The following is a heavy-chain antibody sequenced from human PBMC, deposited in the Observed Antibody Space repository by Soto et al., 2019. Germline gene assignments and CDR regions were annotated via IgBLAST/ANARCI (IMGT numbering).Heavy chain of an antibody. V-gene: IGHV3-23*01. CDR3: GKDRGGFAGGWEYFDY. Sequence: EVQLLESGGGLVQPGGSLRLSCAASGFNFDTYMMSRFSMSWVRQAPGKGLEWVSSISGSGGKAYYAESLKGRFIISRDNSRNMLYLQMNSLSAEDTAFYYCGKDRGGFAGGWEYFDYWGQGALVTVSS. CDR1: GFNFDTYMMSRFS. J-gene: IGHJ4*02. CDR2: ISGSGGKA. D-gene: IGHD6-19*01.